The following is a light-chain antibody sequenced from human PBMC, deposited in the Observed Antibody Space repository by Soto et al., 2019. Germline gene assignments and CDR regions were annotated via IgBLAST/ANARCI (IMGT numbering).Light chain of an antibody. CDR1: QGVSSY. J-gene: IGKJ1*01. V-gene: IGKV1-9*01. CDR2: DAS. CDR3: QQYNTHSGT. Sequence: DRVTITCRASQGVSSYLAWFQQKPGKAPEPLIYDASTLESGVPARFSGSRSGTEFNLTISSLQPDDIGTYYCQQYNTHSGTFGQGTKVDIK.